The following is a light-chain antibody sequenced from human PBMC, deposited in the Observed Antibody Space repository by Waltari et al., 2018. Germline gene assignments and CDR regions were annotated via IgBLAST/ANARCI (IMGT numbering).Light chain of an antibody. Sequence: DIQMTQSPSTLSASVGDRVTITCRASQSINNWLAWYQQKPGKAPKLLIYDASSLESGVPSRFSGSRSGTDFTLTIRSLQPDDFATYYCQQYNSRRTFGQGTKVEIK. CDR1: QSINNW. CDR3: QQYNSRRT. J-gene: IGKJ1*01. V-gene: IGKV1-5*01. CDR2: DAS.